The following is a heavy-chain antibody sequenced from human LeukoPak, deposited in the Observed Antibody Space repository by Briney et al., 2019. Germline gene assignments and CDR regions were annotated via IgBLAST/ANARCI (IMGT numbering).Heavy chain of an antibody. V-gene: IGHV3-15*07. D-gene: IGHD3-10*01. J-gene: IGHJ4*02. Sequence: PGGSLRLSCSASGLTVTNAWMNWVRQAPGEGLDWVGRIASKTDGGATDYAAPVEGRFTISRDDSKNTLNLQMNSLKTEDTAVYYCTTGIRGDWGQGTLVTVSS. CDR2: IASKTDGGAT. CDR3: TTGIRGD. CDR1: GLTVTNAW.